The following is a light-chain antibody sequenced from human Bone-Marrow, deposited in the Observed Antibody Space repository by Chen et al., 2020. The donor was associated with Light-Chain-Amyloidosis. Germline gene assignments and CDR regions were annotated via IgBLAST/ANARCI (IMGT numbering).Light chain of an antibody. V-gene: IGLV3-19*01. CDR2: RNN. CDR3: SSRDTTGNHLL. Sequence: SSELTQDPAVSVTLGQTVRITCQGDSLRYYPATWYQQKPGQAPVLVISRNNNRPSGIPDRFSGSSSGTAASLTITGAQAGDEADYHCSSRDTTGNHLLFGGGTSLTVL. CDR1: SLRYYP. J-gene: IGLJ2*01.